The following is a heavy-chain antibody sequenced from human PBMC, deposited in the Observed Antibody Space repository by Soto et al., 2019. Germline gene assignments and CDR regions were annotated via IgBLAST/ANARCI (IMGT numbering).Heavy chain of an antibody. CDR3: ARDSSGYYYLFDY. CDR1: GGSISSDY. CDR2: IYTSGST. J-gene: IGHJ4*02. D-gene: IGHD3-22*01. Sequence: SEDLSLTCNDSGGSISSDYWSWIRQPAGKGLEWIGRIYTSGSTNYNPSLKSRVTMSVDTSKTQFSLKLSSVTAADTAIYYCARDSSGYYYLFDYWGQATLLTISS. V-gene: IGHV4-4*07.